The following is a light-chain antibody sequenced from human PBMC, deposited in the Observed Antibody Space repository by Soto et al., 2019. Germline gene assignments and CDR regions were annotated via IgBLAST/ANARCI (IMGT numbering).Light chain of an antibody. CDR3: QRYDNWPRT. V-gene: IGKV3-15*01. CDR2: GSS. CDR1: QSVTNN. Sequence: EIVMTQSPATLSVSPGERVTLSCRASQSVTNNLAWYQQKPGQAPRLLFYGSSTKATGIPARFSGSGSGTEFTLTISSLQAEDFAVYSCQRYDNWPRTFGQGTKVEI. J-gene: IGKJ1*01.